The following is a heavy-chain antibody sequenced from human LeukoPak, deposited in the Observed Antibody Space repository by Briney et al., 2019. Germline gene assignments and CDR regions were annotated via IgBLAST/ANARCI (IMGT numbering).Heavy chain of an antibody. Sequence: SETLSLTCIVSGDSISSSSYFWGWIRQSPEKGLEWIGSIYRSGSTDYNPSLKSRVTISVDTSKNQFSLKLSSVTAADTAVYYCARLLTFYDTNGRIFDYWGQGTLVTVSS. CDR2: IYRSGST. V-gene: IGHV4-39*07. CDR3: ARLLTFYDTNGRIFDY. D-gene: IGHD2/OR15-2a*01. CDR1: GDSISSSSYF. J-gene: IGHJ4*02.